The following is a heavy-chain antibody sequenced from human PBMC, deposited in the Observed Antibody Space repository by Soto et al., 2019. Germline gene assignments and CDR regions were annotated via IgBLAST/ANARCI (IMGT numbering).Heavy chain of an antibody. CDR2: INHSGST. CDR3: ATGRGVRGVIITTYYYYGLDV. V-gene: IGHV4-34*01. D-gene: IGHD3-10*01. Sequence: SETLSLTCAVYGGSFSGYYWSWIRQPPGKGLEWIGEINHSGSTNYNPSLKSRVTISVDTSKNQFSLKLSSVSAADTAVYYCATGRGVRGVIITTYYYYGLDVWGQGTTVTVSS. CDR1: GGSFSGYY. J-gene: IGHJ6*02.